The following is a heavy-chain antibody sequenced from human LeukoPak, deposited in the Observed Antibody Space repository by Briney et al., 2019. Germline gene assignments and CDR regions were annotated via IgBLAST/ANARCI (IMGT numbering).Heavy chain of an antibody. J-gene: IGHJ5*02. D-gene: IGHD3-16*01. V-gene: IGHV3-23*01. Sequence: GGSLRLSCAASGFTFSTYDMSWVRQAPGKGLEWVSAISGSGGSTYYADSVKGRFTISRDNSKKTLYLQMNSLRVEDTAVYYCAKRSLTVGNMAFDPWGQGTLVTVSS. CDR1: GFTFSTYD. CDR2: ISGSGGST. CDR3: AKRSLTVGNMAFDP.